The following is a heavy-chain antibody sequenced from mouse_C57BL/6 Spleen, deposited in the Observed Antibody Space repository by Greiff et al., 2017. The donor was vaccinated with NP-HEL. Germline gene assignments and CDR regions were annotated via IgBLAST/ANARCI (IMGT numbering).Heavy chain of an antibody. CDR1: GFTFSSYA. J-gene: IGHJ2*01. V-gene: IGHV5-4*01. D-gene: IGHD1-1*01. CDR2: ISDGGSYT. CDR3: ARDPNYYCIDY. Sequence: DVKLVESGGGLVKPGGSLKLSCAASGFTFSSYAMSWVRQTPEKRLEWVATISDGGSYTYYPANVKGRFTISRDNANNNLYRQMGHLKSEDTAMYYCARDPNYYCIDYWGQGTTLTVSS.